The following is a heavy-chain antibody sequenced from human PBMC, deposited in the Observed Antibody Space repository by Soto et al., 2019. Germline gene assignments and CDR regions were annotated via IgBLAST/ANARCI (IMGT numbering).Heavy chain of an antibody. Sequence: QVPLVQSGAEVKKPGASVTVSCKTSGYTPTNYDIGWVRQAPGQGLEWMGWISAYNGNTNSAQKLQGRLTMTTDTSTRTAYMELRSLRSDDTGVYYCARALYRSGTYYAFDNWGQGTLVTVSS. D-gene: IGHD1-26*01. CDR3: ARALYRSGTYYAFDN. CDR1: GYTPTNYD. CDR2: ISAYNGNT. J-gene: IGHJ4*02. V-gene: IGHV1-18*01.